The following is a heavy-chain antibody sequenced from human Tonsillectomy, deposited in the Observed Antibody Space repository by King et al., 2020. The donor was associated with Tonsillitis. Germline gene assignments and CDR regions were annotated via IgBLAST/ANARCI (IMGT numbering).Heavy chain of an antibody. Sequence: QLVQSGPEEKKPGASVRVSCKPSGYTFTTYAINWVRQAPGQGLEWVGYISTNKAYKKVAQNLQGRVSLTTDTSATTAYMELRSLRSDDTAVYFCAIGGDGPNYAAFLPFDIWGQGTMVTVSS. CDR2: ISTNKAYK. J-gene: IGHJ3*02. V-gene: IGHV1-18*01. CDR1: GYTFTTYA. D-gene: IGHD4/OR15-4a*01. CDR3: AIGGDGPNYAAFLPFDI.